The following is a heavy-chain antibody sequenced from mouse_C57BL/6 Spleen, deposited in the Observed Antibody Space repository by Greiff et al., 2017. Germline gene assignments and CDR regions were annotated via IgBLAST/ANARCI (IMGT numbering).Heavy chain of an antibody. CDR2: INPNNGGT. CDR1: GYTFTDYN. Sequence: VQLQQSGPELVKPGASVKMSCKASGYTFTDYNMHWVKQSHGKSLEWIGYINPNNGGTSYNQKFKGKATLTVNKSSSTAYMELRSLTSEDSAVYYCARKGTTVVYWYFDGWGTGTTVTVSS. V-gene: IGHV1-22*01. CDR3: ARKGTTVVYWYFDG. D-gene: IGHD1-1*01. J-gene: IGHJ1*03.